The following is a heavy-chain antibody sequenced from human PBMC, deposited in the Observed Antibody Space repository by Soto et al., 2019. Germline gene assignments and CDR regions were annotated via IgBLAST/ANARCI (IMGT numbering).Heavy chain of an antibody. J-gene: IGHJ6*02. CDR1: GGTFSSYA. Sequence: SVKVSCKASGGTFSSYAISWVRQAPGQGLEWMGGIIPIFGTANYAQKFQGRVTITADESMSTAYMELSSLRSEDTAVYYCARSYPGSSLYYYGMDVWGQGTTVTVSS. V-gene: IGHV1-69*13. CDR3: ARSYPGSSLYYYGMDV. CDR2: IIPIFGTA. D-gene: IGHD6-13*01.